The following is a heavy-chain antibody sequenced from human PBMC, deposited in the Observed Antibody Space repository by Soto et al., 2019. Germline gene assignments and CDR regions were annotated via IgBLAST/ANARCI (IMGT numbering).Heavy chain of an antibody. D-gene: IGHD4-17*01. V-gene: IGHV4-59*01. CDR3: VRSFQGLD. CDR1: GGSISGYY. Sequence: QVQLQESGPGLVKPSETLSLTCTVSGGSISGYYWSWIRQPPGKGLEWIGYSYYTGRTNYNPSLKSRVTRSLDTSKHQFSLRLNSVTAGDTAVYYCVRSFQGLDWGQGTLVTVSS. J-gene: IGHJ4*02. CDR2: SYYTGRT.